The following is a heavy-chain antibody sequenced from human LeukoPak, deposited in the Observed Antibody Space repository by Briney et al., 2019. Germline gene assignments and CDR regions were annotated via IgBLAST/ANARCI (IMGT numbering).Heavy chain of an antibody. CDR1: GYTFTSYY. V-gene: IGHV1-46*01. J-gene: IGHJ4*02. Sequence: ASVKVSRKASGYTFTSYYMHWVRQAPGQGLEWMGIINPSGGSTSYAQKFQGRVTMTRDTSTSTVYMELSSLRSEDTAVYYCARSPGIAVAGQGQYYFDYWGQGTLVTVSS. CDR3: ARSPGIAVAGQGQYYFDY. D-gene: IGHD6-19*01. CDR2: INPSGGST.